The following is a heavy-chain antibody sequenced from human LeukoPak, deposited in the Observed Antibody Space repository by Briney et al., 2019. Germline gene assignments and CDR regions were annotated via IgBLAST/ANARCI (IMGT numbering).Heavy chain of an antibody. CDR3: ARGQSTIFGVVSTFDY. V-gene: IGHV4-34*01. CDR2: INHSRST. Sequence: SETLSLTCAVYGGSFSGYYWSWIRQPPGKGLEWIGEINHSRSTNYNPSLKSRVTISVDTSKNQFSLKLSSVTAADTAVYYCARGQSTIFGVVSTFDYWGQGTLVTVSS. D-gene: IGHD3-3*01. J-gene: IGHJ4*02. CDR1: GGSFSGYY.